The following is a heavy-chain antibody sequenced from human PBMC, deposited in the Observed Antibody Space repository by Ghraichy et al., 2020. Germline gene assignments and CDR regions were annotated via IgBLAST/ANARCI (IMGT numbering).Heavy chain of an antibody. Sequence: SETLSLTCTVSGGSISSSSYYWGWIRQPPGKGLEWIGSIYYSGSTYYNPSLKSRVTISVDTSKNQFSLKLSSVTAADTAVYYCARVGLPTYYFDYWGQGTLVTVSS. V-gene: IGHV4-39*07. CDR1: GGSISSSSYY. CDR3: ARVGLPTYYFDY. D-gene: IGHD5-12*01. CDR2: IYYSGST. J-gene: IGHJ4*02.